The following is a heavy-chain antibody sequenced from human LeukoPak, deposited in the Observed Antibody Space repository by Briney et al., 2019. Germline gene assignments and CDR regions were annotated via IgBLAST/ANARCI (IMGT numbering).Heavy chain of an antibody. V-gene: IGHV1-69*13. D-gene: IGHD3-3*01. CDR3: ARAAPLRFFPRDYYYMDV. CDR1: GGTFSSYA. CDR2: IIPIFGTA. J-gene: IGHJ6*03. Sequence: GASVKVSCKASGGTFSSYAISWVRQAPGQGLEWMGGIIPIFGTANYAQKFQGRVTITADESTSTAYMELSSLRSEDTAVYYCARAAPLRFFPRDYYYMDVWGKGTTVTVSS.